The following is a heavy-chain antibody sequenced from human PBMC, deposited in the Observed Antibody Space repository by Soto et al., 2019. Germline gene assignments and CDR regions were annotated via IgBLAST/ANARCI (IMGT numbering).Heavy chain of an antibody. V-gene: IGHV4-34*01. D-gene: IGHD6-13*01. CDR2: INHSGST. J-gene: IGHJ5*02. CDR1: GGSFSGYY. CDR3: ARGKQQLRDGRWFDP. Sequence: SETLSLTCAVYGGSFSGYYWSWIRQPPGKGLEWIGEINHSGSTNYNPSLKSRVTISVDTSKNQFSLKLSSVTAADTAVYYCARGKQQLRDGRWFDPWGQGTLVTVSS.